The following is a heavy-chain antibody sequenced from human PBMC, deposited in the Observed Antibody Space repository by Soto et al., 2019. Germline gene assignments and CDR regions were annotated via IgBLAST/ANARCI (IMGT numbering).Heavy chain of an antibody. Sequence: SETLSLTCTVSGGSISASSYYWSWIRQPPGKGLEWIGYIYYSGSTNYNPSLKSRVTISVDTSKNQFSLKLSSVTAADTAVYYCARWSDYYYYYYGMDVWGQGTTVTVSS. CDR1: GGSISASSYY. D-gene: IGHD2-15*01. V-gene: IGHV4-61*01. J-gene: IGHJ6*02. CDR3: ARWSDYYYYYYGMDV. CDR2: IYYSGST.